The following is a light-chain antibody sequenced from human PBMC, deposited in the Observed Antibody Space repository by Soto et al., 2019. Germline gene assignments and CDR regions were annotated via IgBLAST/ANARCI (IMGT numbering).Light chain of an antibody. J-gene: IGKJ3*01. CDR2: AAS. Sequence: IQLTQSPSSLSTSAGDTVTITCRASQDISTYLAWYQQKPGKAPKLLIHAASTLQSGVPSRFSGSGSGTDFTLPISSLQPEDFATYYCQQLNSYPRTFGPGTKVDIK. CDR3: QQLNSYPRT. CDR1: QDISTY. V-gene: IGKV1-9*01.